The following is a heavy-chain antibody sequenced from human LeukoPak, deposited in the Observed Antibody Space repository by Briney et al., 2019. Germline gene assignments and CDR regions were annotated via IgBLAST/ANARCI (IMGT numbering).Heavy chain of an antibody. J-gene: IGHJ4*02. V-gene: IGHV3-21*01. Sequence: GGSLRLPCAASGFTFSSSAMNWVRQAPGKGLEWVSSINNVGSLIYYAGSVRGRFTISRDNAKNLLYLQMDSLRAEDTAVYYCARDPTQYLRYGYFDYWGQGTLVTVSS. CDR1: GFTFSSSA. CDR3: ARDPTQYLRYGYFDY. CDR2: INNVGSLI. D-gene: IGHD4-11*01.